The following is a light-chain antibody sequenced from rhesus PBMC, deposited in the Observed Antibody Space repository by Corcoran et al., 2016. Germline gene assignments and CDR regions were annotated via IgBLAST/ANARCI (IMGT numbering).Light chain of an antibody. CDR1: GLAAA. Sequence: TQSPATLSLSPGERAIISCRTRGLAAALPGTTKTWQVPRLLIYGASNRATGIPDRFSGSESGTDFSLPSSSLEPEDVGVHYCQQESNFFTFGPGTKLDVK. V-gene: IGKV3-35*01. CDR2: GAS. J-gene: IGKJ3*01. CDR3: QQESNFFT.